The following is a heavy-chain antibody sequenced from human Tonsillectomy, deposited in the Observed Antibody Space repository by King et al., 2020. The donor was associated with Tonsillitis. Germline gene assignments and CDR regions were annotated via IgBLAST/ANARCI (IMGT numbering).Heavy chain of an antibody. J-gene: IGHJ3*02. CDR3: ARRYDCDGYSSFDI. V-gene: IGHV5-51*01. CDR1: RDSFNIYW. D-gene: IGHD3-22*01. Sequence: QLVQSGAEVKKPGESLKISCKGSRDSFNIYWIGWVRQMPGKGLEWMGVIYVGDSDTRYSPSFQGQVTISADKSISTAYLQWRSLKASDNAMYYCARRYDCDGYSSFDIWGQGTMVTVSS. CDR2: IYVGDSDT.